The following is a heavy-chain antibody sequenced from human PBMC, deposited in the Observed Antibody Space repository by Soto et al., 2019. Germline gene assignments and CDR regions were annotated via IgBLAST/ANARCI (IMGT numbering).Heavy chain of an antibody. D-gene: IGHD5-12*01. CDR2: ISAYNGNT. CDR1: GYTFTSYG. Sequence: ASVKVSCKASGYTFTSYGISWVRQAPGQGLEWMGWISAYNGNTNYAHKLQGRVTMTTDTSTSTAYMELRSLRSDDTAVYYCARVGWLRFGYYYYGMDVWGQGTTVTVSS. V-gene: IGHV1-18*01. J-gene: IGHJ6*02. CDR3: ARVGWLRFGYYYYGMDV.